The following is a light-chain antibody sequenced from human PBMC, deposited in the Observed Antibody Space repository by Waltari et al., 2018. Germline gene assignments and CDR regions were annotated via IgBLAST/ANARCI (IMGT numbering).Light chain of an antibody. J-gene: IGLJ3*02. V-gene: IGLV1-44*01. Sequence: SVLPQPPPASGAPGQRVTILCSGSPPNLPGYTVYWYHQFPGAAPKLLVYSNNRRSSGVPDRFSASKSGTSAALAISGLQSEDEADYYCAAWDGNLPGPVFGGGTKLTVL. CDR1: PPNLPGYT. CDR2: SNN. CDR3: AAWDGNLPGPV.